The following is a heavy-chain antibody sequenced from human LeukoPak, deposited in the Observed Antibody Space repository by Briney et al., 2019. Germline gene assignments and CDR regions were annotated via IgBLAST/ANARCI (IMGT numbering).Heavy chain of an antibody. Sequence: PGGSLRLSCAASGFTFSSYSMKWVRQPPGKGLQWVSYVSSSSSTLYYADSVKGRFTISRDNAKNPLYLQMNSLRDEDTAVYYCARGKSDYAYGWGSFRPFDYWGQGTLVTVSS. D-gene: IGHD3-16*02. CDR3: ARGKSDYAYGWGSFRPFDY. CDR1: GFTFSSYS. J-gene: IGHJ4*02. V-gene: IGHV3-48*02. CDR2: VSSSSSTL.